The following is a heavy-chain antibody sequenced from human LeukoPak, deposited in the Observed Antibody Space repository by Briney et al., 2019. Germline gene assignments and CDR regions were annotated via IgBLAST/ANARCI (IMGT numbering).Heavy chain of an antibody. CDR3: ARQAYSSSWSEYYFDY. V-gene: IGHV5-51*01. CDR1: GYSFTSYW. D-gene: IGHD6-13*01. CDR2: IYPGDSDT. J-gene: IGHJ4*02. Sequence: GESLKISCKGSGYSFTSYWIGWVRQMPGKGLEWMGIIYPGDSDTRYSPSFQGQVTISADRSIGTAYLQWSSLKASDTAMYYCARQAYSSSWSEYYFDYWGQGTLVTVSS.